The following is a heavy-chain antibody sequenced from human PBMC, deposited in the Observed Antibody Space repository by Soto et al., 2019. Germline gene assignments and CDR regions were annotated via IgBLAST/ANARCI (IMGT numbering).Heavy chain of an antibody. D-gene: IGHD3-22*01. CDR3: ARDRSGYYFWFDP. V-gene: IGHV3-7*01. CDR2: IKQDGSEK. CDR1: GFTFSSYW. J-gene: IGHJ5*02. Sequence: GGSLRLSCAASGFTFSSYWMSWVRQAPGKGLEWVANIKQDGSEKYYVDSVKGRFTISRDNAKNSLYLQMNSLRAEDTAVYYCARDRSGYYFWFDPWGQGTLVTV.